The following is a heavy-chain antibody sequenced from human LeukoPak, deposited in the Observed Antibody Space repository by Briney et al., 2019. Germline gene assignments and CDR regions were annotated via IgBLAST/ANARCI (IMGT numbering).Heavy chain of an antibody. J-gene: IGHJ4*02. CDR2: IYYSGST. CDR3: ARGQSTSPFDY. V-gene: IGHV4-31*03. D-gene: IGHD2-2*01. Sequence: SETLSLTCTVSGGSISSGGYYWSWIRQHPGKGLEWIGYIYYSGSTCYNPSLKSRVTISVDTSKNQFSLKLSSVTAADTAVYYCARGQSTSPFDYWGQGTLVTVSS. CDR1: GGSISSGGYY.